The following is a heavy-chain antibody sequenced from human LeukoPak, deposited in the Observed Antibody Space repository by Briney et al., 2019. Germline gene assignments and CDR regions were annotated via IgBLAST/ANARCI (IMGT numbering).Heavy chain of an antibody. J-gene: IGHJ3*02. CDR1: GFTVSDNN. D-gene: IGHD1-26*01. CDR3: VKGAAYHLGDAFDI. V-gene: IGHV3-53*05. Sequence: GGSLRLSCAASGFTVSDNNMIWVRQAPGKGLEWVSTLHRDGSVRYADSVNGRFTISRDNAKNSLYLQMNSLRAEDTALYYCVKGAAYHLGDAFDIWGQGTMVTVSS. CDR2: LHRDGSV.